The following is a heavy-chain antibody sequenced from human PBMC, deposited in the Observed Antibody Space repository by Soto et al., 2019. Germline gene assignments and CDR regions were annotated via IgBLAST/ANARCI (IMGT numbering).Heavy chain of an antibody. V-gene: IGHV3-11*01. J-gene: IGHJ6*02. D-gene: IGHD4-4*01. Sequence: PCGSLRLSWAASGFTFKDYYMSWVRQAPVYALEWVSYISSSGSTIYYADSVKGRFTISRDNAKNSLYLQMNSMRAEDTAVYYCARWDYSNYEGYGMDVWGQGTTVTVSS. CDR3: ARWDYSNYEGYGMDV. CDR1: GFTFKDYY. CDR2: ISSSGSTI.